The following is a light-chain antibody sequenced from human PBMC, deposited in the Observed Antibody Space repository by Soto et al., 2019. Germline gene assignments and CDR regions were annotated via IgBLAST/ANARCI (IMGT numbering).Light chain of an antibody. J-gene: IGKJ2*01. Sequence: EIVMTQSPATLSVSPGERATLSCRASQSVSSNLAWYQQKPGQAPRLLIYGASTRATGIPARFSGSGSGTEFTLTISSLQSEDFAVYYCQQYHNWPLSYTFGQGTKLEIK. CDR1: QSVSSN. CDR3: QQYHNWPLSYT. V-gene: IGKV3-15*01. CDR2: GAS.